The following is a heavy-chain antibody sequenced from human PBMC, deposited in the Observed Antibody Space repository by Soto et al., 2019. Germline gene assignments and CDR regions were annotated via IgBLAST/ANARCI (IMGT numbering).Heavy chain of an antibody. CDR3: ARGSNWNTAGGWFDP. J-gene: IGHJ5*02. CDR1: GDSVSSNSAA. D-gene: IGHD1-1*01. CDR2: TYYSSKWYN. Sequence: PSQTLSLTCAISGDSVSSNSAAWNWIRQSPSRDLEWLGRTYYSSKWYNDYALSVKSRITINPDTSKNQFSLQLNSVTPEDTAVYYCARGSNWNTAGGWFDPWGQGTLVTVSS. V-gene: IGHV6-1*01.